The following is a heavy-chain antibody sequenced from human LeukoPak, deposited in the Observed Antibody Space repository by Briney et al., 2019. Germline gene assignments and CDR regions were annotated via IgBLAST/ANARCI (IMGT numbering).Heavy chain of an antibody. CDR1: GFTFSSYG. Sequence: GGSLRLSCAASGFTFSSYGMHWVRQAPGKGLEWVAFIRYDGSNKYYADSVKGRFTISRDNSKNTLYLQMNSLRAEDTAVYYCAKNWDTAMVTSGYWGQGTLVTVSS. V-gene: IGHV3-30*02. J-gene: IGHJ4*02. D-gene: IGHD5-18*01. CDR2: IRYDGSNK. CDR3: AKNWDTAMVTSGY.